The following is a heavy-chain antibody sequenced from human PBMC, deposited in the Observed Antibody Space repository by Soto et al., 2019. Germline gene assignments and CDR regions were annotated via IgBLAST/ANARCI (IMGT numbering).Heavy chain of an antibody. CDR2: ISSSSSYM. J-gene: IGHJ6*02. V-gene: IGHV3-21*06. CDR3: ARGESGV. Sequence: GGSLRLSCAAPGFTFSSYSMNWVRQAPGKGLEWVSYISSSSSYMYYADSVKGRFTISRDNAKNSPYLQMNSLRAEDTAVYYCARGESGVWGQGTTVTVSS. D-gene: IGHD1-26*01. CDR1: GFTFSSYS.